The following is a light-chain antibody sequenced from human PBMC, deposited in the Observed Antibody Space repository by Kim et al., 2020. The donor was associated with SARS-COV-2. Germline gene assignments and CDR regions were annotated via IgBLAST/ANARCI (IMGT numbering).Light chain of an antibody. CDR2: SND. CDR3: ASWDDSLNGLVV. CDR1: SSNVGGNS. J-gene: IGLJ2*01. V-gene: IGLV1-44*01. Sequence: QSVLTQPPSASGTPGQEISISCSGTSSNVGGNSLSWYKQLPGQAPQLLIHSNDQRPSGVPDRFSASKSVTSASLAISGLQSEDEADYYCASWDDSLNGLVVFGGGTKVTVL.